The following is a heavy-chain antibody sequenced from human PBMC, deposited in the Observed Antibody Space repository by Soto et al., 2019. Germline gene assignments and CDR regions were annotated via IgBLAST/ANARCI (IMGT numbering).Heavy chain of an antibody. CDR3: ARNLAGGNYYDSSGYFYYFDY. V-gene: IGHV3-20*04. J-gene: IGHJ4*02. CDR2: INWNGGST. Sequence: GGSLRLSCAASGFTFDDYGMSWVRQAPGKGLEWVSGINWNGGSTGYADSVKGRFTISRDNAKNSLYLQMNSLRAEDTALYYCARNLAGGNYYDSSGYFYYFDYWGQGTLVTVSS. CDR1: GFTFDDYG. D-gene: IGHD3-22*01.